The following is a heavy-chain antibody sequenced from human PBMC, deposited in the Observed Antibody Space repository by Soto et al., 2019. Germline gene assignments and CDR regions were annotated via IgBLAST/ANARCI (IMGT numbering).Heavy chain of an antibody. CDR3: ARAIAAAGQGWFDP. CDR1: GGSISSGGYY. D-gene: IGHD6-13*01. V-gene: IGHV4-31*03. Sequence: SETLSVTCTVSGGSISSGGYYWSWIRQHPGKGLEWIGYIYYSGSTYYNPSLKSRVTISVDTSKNQFSLKLSSVTAADTAVYYCARAIAAAGQGWFDPWGQGTLVTVSS. CDR2: IYYSGST. J-gene: IGHJ5*02.